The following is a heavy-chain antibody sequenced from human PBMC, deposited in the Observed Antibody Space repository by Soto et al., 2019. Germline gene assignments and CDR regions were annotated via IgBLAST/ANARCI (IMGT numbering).Heavy chain of an antibody. Sequence: XGSLVLSCAASGFTFSSYTMSWVRQAPGKGLEWVSAVSGSGGSTYYPDSVKGRFTISRDNSKNTLYLQMNSLRAEDTAIYYCAKLVSGYYYWGFDYWGQGTLVTVSS. J-gene: IGHJ4*02. V-gene: IGHV3-23*01. D-gene: IGHD3-22*01. CDR2: VSGSGGST. CDR3: AKLVSGYYYWGFDY. CDR1: GFTFSSYT.